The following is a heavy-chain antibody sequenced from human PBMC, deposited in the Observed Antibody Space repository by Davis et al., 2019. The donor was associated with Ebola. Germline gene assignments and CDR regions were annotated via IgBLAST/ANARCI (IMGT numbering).Heavy chain of an antibody. D-gene: IGHD3-10*01. CDR3: ARELLWFGDIFGYYFDY. V-gene: IGHV4-34*01. CDR1: GGSISGYY. Sequence: SETLSLTCAVYGGSISGYYWSWIRQPPRKGLERMGEINHSGRTNYKPSLKGRVTISVDTSKNQFSLKLSSVTAADTAVYYCARELLWFGDIFGYYFDYWGKGTLVTASS. J-gene: IGHJ4*02. CDR2: INHSGRT.